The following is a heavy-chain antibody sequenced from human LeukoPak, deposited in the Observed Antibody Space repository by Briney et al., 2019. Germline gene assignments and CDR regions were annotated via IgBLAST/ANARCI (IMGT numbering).Heavy chain of an antibody. Sequence: ASVKVSCKASGYTFTSYGISWVRQAPGQGLEWMGWISAYNGNTNYAQKLQGRVTMTTDTSTSTAYMELRSLRSDDTAVYYCARWYYYDSSGFPGGDYWGQGTLVTVSS. D-gene: IGHD3-22*01. CDR1: GYTFTSYG. CDR2: ISAYNGNT. V-gene: IGHV1-18*01. J-gene: IGHJ4*02. CDR3: ARWYYYDSSGFPGGDY.